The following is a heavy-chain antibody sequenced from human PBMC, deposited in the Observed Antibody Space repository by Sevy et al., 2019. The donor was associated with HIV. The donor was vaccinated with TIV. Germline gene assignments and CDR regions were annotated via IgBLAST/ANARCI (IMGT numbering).Heavy chain of an antibody. CDR1: GFIFSTYG. D-gene: IGHD1-26*01. CDR2: ISFDGSDK. CDR3: AKMQGGSYNYYGMDV. V-gene: IGHV3-30*18. J-gene: IGHJ6*02. Sequence: GGSLRLSCAASGFIFSTYGIHWVRQAPGKGLEWVAVISFDGSDKYYADSVRGRFTISRDNSKNTLYLHMNSLRVEATAIYYCAKMQGGSYNYYGMDVWGQGTTVTVSS.